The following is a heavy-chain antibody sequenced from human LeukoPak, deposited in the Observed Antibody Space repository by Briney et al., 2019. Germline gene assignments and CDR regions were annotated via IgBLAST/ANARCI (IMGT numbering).Heavy chain of an antibody. CDR2: INPSGGST. J-gene: IGHJ6*02. V-gene: IGHV1-46*01. CDR1: GYTFTSYY. D-gene: IGHD5-12*01. Sequence: ASVKVSCKASGYTFTSYYMHWVRQAPGQGLGWMGIINPSGGSTSYAQKFQGRVTMTRDTSTSTVYMELSSLRSEDTAVYYCARPEVATAYYYYYGMDVWGQGTTVTVSS. CDR3: ARPEVATAYYYYYGMDV.